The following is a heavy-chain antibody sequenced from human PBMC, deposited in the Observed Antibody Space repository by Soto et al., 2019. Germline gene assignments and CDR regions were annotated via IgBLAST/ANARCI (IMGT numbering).Heavy chain of an antibody. D-gene: IGHD4-17*01. J-gene: IGHJ5*02. CDR3: ARETTVRSASWFDP. CDR2: IYHSGST. Sequence: TLSLTCAVSGGSISSGGYSWSWIRQPPGKGLEWIGYIYHSGSTNYNPSLKSRVTISVDTSKNQFSLKLSSVTAADTAVYYCARETTVRSASWFDPWGQGTLVTVS. CDR1: GGSISSGGYS. V-gene: IGHV4-30-2*02.